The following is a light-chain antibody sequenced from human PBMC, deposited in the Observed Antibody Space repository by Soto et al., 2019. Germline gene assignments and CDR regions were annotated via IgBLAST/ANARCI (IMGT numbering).Light chain of an antibody. J-gene: IGKJ1*01. V-gene: IGKV1-8*01. Sequence: AIRMTQSPSSFSASTGDRVTITCRASQGISSYLAWYQQKPGKAPKLLIYAASTVQSGVPSRFSGSGPGTDFTLTISCLQSEDFATYYCQQYYSYPLTFGQGTKVEIK. CDR2: AAS. CDR1: QGISSY. CDR3: QQYYSYPLT.